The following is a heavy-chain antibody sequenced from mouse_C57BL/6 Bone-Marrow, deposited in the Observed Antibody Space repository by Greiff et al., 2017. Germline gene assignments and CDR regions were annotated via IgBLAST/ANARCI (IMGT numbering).Heavy chain of an antibody. J-gene: IGHJ3*01. CDR3: ARVRAIVPPWFAY. D-gene: IGHD2-5*01. CDR1: GFTFSSYA. Sequence: EVMLVESGGGLVKPGGSLKLSCAASGFTFSSYAMSWVRQTPEKRLEWVATISDGGSYTYYPDNVKGRFTISRDNAKNNLYLQMSHLKSEDTAMYYWARVRAIVPPWFAYGAKGLWSLSLQ. V-gene: IGHV5-4*03. CDR2: ISDGGSYT.